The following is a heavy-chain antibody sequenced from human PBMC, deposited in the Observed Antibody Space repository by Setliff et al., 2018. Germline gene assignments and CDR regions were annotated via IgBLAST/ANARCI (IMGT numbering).Heavy chain of an antibody. CDR1: GFTISSYS. V-gene: IGHV3-21*01. Sequence: GGSLRLSCAASGFTISSYSMNWVRQAPGKGLEWVSSISSSSSYIYYADSVKGRFTISRDNARNTLYLQMNSLTAEDTAVYYCARVGSKPQLGWFDPWGQGTLVTVSS. J-gene: IGHJ5*02. CDR2: ISSSSSYI. CDR3: ARVGSKPQLGWFDP. D-gene: IGHD1-26*01.